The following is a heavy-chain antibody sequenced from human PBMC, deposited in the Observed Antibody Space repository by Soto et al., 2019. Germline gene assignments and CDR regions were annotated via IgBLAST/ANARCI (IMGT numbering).Heavy chain of an antibody. J-gene: IGHJ6*03. Sequence: SVILLLPCLASFAGVISVSRCWIRPPRGTTLEWIGYLYYSGSTNYNPSLKSRVTISVDTSRNQFSLKLSSVTAADTAMYYCARAPPRLGYRSNYYFMDVWGKGITVTVS. V-gene: IGHV4-59*08. CDR2: LYYSGST. CDR1: FAGVISVS. CDR3: ARAPPRLGYRSNYYFMDV. D-gene: IGHD5-18*01.